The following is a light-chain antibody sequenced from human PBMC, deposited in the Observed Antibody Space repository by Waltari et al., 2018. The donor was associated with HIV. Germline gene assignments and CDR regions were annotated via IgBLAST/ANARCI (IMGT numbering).Light chain of an antibody. Sequence: QSVLTQPPSASGTPGQRVTISCSGSGSNIGTKPGNRYQQMAGSAPKLLIYRSDLRPSGVPDRFSGSKSATSASLAISGLQSEDEATYYCASWDDSLNGVIFGGGTELTVL. V-gene: IGLV1-44*01. CDR3: ASWDDSLNGVI. CDR2: RSD. CDR1: GSNIGTKP. J-gene: IGLJ2*01.